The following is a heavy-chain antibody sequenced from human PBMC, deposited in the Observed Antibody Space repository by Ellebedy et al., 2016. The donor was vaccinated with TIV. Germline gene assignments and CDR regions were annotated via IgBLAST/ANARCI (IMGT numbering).Heavy chain of an antibody. CDR1: GFTFSSYS. D-gene: IGHD2-8*01. Sequence: PGGSLRLSCAASGFTFSSYSMNWVRQAPGKGLEWVSAISGSGGSTYYADSVKGRFTISRDNSKNTLYLQMNSLRAEDTAVYYCAKDTWEDIVLIDASFDYWGQGTLVTVSS. CDR2: ISGSGGST. CDR3: AKDTWEDIVLIDASFDY. J-gene: IGHJ4*02. V-gene: IGHV3-23*01.